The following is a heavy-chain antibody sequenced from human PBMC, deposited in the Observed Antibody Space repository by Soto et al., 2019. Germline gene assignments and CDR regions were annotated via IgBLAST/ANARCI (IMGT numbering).Heavy chain of an antibody. CDR2: ISGSGGST. CDR1: GFTFISYA. Sequence: WGSLILSCAASGFTFISYAMSWVRQAPGKGLEWVSAISGSGGSTYYADSVKGRFTISRDNSKNTLYLQMNSLRAEDTAVYYCAKDLAVNCGGDCYSYDYWGQGNLVTVSS. V-gene: IGHV3-23*01. CDR3: AKDLAVNCGGDCYSYDY. J-gene: IGHJ4*02. D-gene: IGHD2-21*02.